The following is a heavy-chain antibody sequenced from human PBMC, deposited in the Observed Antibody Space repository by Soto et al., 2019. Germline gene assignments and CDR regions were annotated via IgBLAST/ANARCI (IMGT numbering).Heavy chain of an antibody. CDR3: ARVREYSGYGNAFDI. D-gene: IGHD5-12*01. J-gene: IGHJ3*02. Sequence: SSETLSLTCTVSGGSISSSRCHWGWIRQPPGKGLEWIASIKYSGTTFYNPSLKSRVTLSVDTSKNQFALKLSSVTAAETAVYYCARVREYSGYGNAFDIWGQGTMVTVSS. V-gene: IGHV4-39*01. CDR1: GGSISSSRCH. CDR2: IKYSGTT.